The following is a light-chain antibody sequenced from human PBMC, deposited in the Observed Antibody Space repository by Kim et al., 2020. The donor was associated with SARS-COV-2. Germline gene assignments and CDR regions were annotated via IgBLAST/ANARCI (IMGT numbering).Light chain of an antibody. J-gene: IGLJ3*02. CDR2: DVR. V-gene: IGLV2-11*01. Sequence: QSVTIPCPGTSSDIGGYNSVSWFQQHPGKAPKLMIYDVRQRPSGVPDRFSGSKSDNTASLTISGLQAEDEADYYCCSYAGTYTLVFGGGTKVTVL. CDR3: CSYAGTYTLV. CDR1: SSDIGGYNS.